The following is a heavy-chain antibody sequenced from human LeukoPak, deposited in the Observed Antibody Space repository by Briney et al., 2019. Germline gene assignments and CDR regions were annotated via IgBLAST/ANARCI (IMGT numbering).Heavy chain of an antibody. J-gene: IGHJ4*02. CDR3: AKLYHFDWFVTFDY. CDR1: GFTFSRYA. CDR2: ISGSGTTT. Sequence: PGGSLRLSCAASGFTFSRYAMGWVRQAPGKGLEWVSAISGSGTTTNYADSVKGRFTISRDNSRKALYLQMNSLRAEDTAVYYCAKLYHFDWFVTFDYWGQGTLVTVSS. V-gene: IGHV3-23*01. D-gene: IGHD3-9*01.